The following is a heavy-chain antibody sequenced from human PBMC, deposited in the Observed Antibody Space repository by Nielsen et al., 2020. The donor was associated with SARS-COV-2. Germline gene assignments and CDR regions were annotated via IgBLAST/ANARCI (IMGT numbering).Heavy chain of an antibody. J-gene: IGHJ4*02. CDR2: INPNSGGT. V-gene: IGHV1-2*06. Sequence: ASVKVSCKASGYTFTGYYMHWVRQAPGQGLEWMGRINPNSGGTNYAQKFQGRVTMTRDTSISTAYMELSRLRSDDTAVYYCARDMAARPEGVDYWGQGTLVTVSS. CDR1: GYTFTGYY. D-gene: IGHD6-6*01. CDR3: ARDMAARPEGVDY.